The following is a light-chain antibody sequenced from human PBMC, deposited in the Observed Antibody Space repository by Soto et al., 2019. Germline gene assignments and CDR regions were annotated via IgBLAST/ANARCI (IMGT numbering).Light chain of an antibody. J-gene: IGLJ3*02. CDR2: NNN. V-gene: IGLV1-40*01. CDR3: QSYDNILSGVL. CDR1: SSNIGAIYD. Sequence: QSVLTQPPSVSGAPGQRVTISCTGSSSNIGAIYDVHWYQQLPGAAPKLLIYNNNNRPSGVPDRFSGSKSGTSASLAITGLQAEDEADYYCQSYDNILSGVLFGGGTKLTVL.